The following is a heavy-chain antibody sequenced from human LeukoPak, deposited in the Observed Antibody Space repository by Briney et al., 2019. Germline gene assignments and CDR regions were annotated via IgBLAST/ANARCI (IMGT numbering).Heavy chain of an antibody. Sequence: ASVKVSCKASGYTFTNYDINWVRQATGQGLEWMGWMNPNSGNTGYAERFQGRVTMTRNTSISTAYMELSSLRSEDTAVYYCAKIGIVVVEAATRHQHYYGMDVWGQGTTVTVPS. J-gene: IGHJ6*02. CDR1: GYTFTNYD. D-gene: IGHD2-15*01. CDR2: MNPNSGNT. CDR3: AKIGIVVVEAATRHQHYYGMDV. V-gene: IGHV1-8*01.